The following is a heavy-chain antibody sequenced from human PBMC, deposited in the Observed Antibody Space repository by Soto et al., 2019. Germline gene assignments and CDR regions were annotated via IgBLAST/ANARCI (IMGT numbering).Heavy chain of an antibody. CDR3: ATGGGIGAAGRWDYYYYGIDG. V-gene: IGHV1-24*01. CDR2: FDPEDGET. CDR1: GYTLTELS. J-gene: IGHJ6*02. D-gene: IGHD6-13*01. Sequence: APVKVSCKVSGYTLTELSMHWVRQAPGKGLEWMGGFDPEDGETIYAQKFQGRVTMTEDTSTDTAYMELSSLRSEDTAVYYCATGGGIGAAGRWDYYYYGIDGCGQGRKVSVYS.